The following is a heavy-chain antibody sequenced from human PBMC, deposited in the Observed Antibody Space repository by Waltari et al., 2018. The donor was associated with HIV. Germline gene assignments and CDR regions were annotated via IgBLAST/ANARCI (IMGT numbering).Heavy chain of an antibody. CDR3: ARGRSYLHSPFKWYFDY. CDR1: GGSFSGYY. CDR2: INHSGST. J-gene: IGHJ4*02. V-gene: IGHV4-34*01. D-gene: IGHD2-21*01. Sequence: QVQLQQWGAGLLKPSETLSLTCAVYGGSFSGYYWSWIRQPQGKGLEWIGEINHSGSTNYNPSLKSRVTISVDTSKNQFSLKLSSVTAADTAVYYCARGRSYLHSPFKWYFDYWGQGTLVTVSS.